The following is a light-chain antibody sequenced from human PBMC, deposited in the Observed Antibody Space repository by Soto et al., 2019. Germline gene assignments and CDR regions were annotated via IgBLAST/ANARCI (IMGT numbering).Light chain of an antibody. CDR1: QSISSW. Sequence: IQMTQSPSTLPASVGDRVTITCRASQSISSWLAWYQQKPGKAPKLLIYKASTLESGVPSRFSGSGSGTEFTLNISSLQPDDFATYYCQQYNTYWTFGQGTKVEIK. CDR2: KAS. J-gene: IGKJ1*01. CDR3: QQYNTYWT. V-gene: IGKV1-5*03.